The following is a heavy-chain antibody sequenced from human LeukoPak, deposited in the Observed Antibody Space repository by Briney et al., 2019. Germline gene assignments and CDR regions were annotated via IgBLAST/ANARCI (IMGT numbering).Heavy chain of an antibody. V-gene: IGHV3-48*01. CDR3: ARSFSSVLLWFGGTEAFDI. CDR1: GFTFSSYS. Sequence: GGSLRLSCAASGFTFSSYSMNWVRQAPGKGLEWVSYISSSSSTIYYADSVKGRFTISRDNAKNSLYLQMNSLRAEDTAVYYCARSFSSVLLWFGGTEAFDIWGQGTMVTVSS. J-gene: IGHJ3*02. CDR2: ISSSSSTI. D-gene: IGHD3-10*01.